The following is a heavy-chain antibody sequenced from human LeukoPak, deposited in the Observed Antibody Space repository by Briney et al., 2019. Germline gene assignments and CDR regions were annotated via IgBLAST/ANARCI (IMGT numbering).Heavy chain of an antibody. Sequence: GGSLRLSCAASGFTFDDYGMSWVRQAPGKGLEWVSGINWNGGSTGYARSVKGRFTTSRDNAKNSLYLQMNSLIAEDTALYYCARGTLKAAATDFDYWGQGTLVTVSS. CDR2: INWNGGST. D-gene: IGHD6-13*01. CDR1: GFTFDDYG. CDR3: ARGTLKAAATDFDY. V-gene: IGHV3-20*04. J-gene: IGHJ4*02.